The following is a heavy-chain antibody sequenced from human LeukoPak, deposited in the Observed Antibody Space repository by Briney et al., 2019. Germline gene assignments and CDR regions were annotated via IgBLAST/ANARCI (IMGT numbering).Heavy chain of an antibody. Sequence: SVKVSCKASGYTFTGYYMRWVRQAPGQGLEWMGGIIPIFGTANYAQKFRGRVTITADESTSTAYMELSSLRSEDTAVYYCARTSSSWYRPNWFDPWGQGTLVTVSS. J-gene: IGHJ5*02. D-gene: IGHD6-13*01. CDR2: IIPIFGTA. CDR1: GYTFTGYY. CDR3: ARTSSSWYRPNWFDP. V-gene: IGHV1-69*13.